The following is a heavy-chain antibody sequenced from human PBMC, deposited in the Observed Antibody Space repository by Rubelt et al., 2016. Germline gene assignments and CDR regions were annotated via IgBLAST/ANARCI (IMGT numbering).Heavy chain of an antibody. D-gene: IGHD3-10*01. J-gene: IGHJ5*02. CDR3: ARSFGYYGSGSYFWFDP. CDR2: INHSGST. CDR1: GGSFSGYY. V-gene: IGHV4-34*01. Sequence: GAGLLKPSETLSLTCAVYGGSFSGYYWSWIRQPPGKGLEWIGEINHSGSTDYNPSLKSRVTISVDTSKNQFSLKLSSVTAADTAVYYCARSFGYYGSGSYFWFDPWGQGTLVTVSS.